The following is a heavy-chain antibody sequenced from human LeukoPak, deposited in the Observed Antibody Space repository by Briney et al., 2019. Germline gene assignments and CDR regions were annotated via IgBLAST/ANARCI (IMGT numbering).Heavy chain of an antibody. J-gene: IGHJ5*02. CDR1: GFAFSSYA. V-gene: IGHV3-30-3*01. Sequence: PGGSLRLSCAASGFAFSSYAMHWVRQAPGKGLEWVAVISYDGSNKYYADSVKGRFTISRDNSKNTLYLQMNSLRAEDTAAYYCARGGYSSSRGPFDPWGQGTLVTVSS. CDR2: ISYDGSNK. CDR3: ARGGYSSSRGPFDP. D-gene: IGHD6-13*01.